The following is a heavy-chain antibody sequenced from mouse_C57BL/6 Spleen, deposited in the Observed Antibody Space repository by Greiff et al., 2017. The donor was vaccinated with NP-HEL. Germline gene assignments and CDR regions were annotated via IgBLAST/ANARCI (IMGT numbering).Heavy chain of an antibody. CDR3: ARWGYDWYFDV. J-gene: IGHJ1*03. CDR2: IYPGSGNA. CDR1: GYTFTDYY. V-gene: IGHV1-76*01. D-gene: IGHD2-2*01. Sequence: VKLQESGAELVRPGASVKLSCKASGYTFTDYYINWVKQRPGQGLEWIARIYPGSGNAYYNEKFKGKATLTAEKSSSTAYMQLSSLTSEDSAVYFCARWGYDWYFDVWGTGTTVTVSS.